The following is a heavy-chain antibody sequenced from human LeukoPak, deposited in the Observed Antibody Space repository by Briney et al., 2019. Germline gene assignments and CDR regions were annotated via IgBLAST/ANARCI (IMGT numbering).Heavy chain of an antibody. CDR3: ARSRGDFWSGYYTNYYYYYGMDV. V-gene: IGHV4-34*01. Sequence: SETLSLTCAVSGVSVRSYNYWSWIRQPPGKGLEWIGEINHSGSTNYNPSLKSRVTISVDTSKNQFSLKLSSVTAADTAVYYCARSRGDFWSGYYTNYYYYYGMDVWGQGTTVTVSS. D-gene: IGHD3-3*01. CDR1: GVSVRSYNY. J-gene: IGHJ6*02. CDR2: INHSGST.